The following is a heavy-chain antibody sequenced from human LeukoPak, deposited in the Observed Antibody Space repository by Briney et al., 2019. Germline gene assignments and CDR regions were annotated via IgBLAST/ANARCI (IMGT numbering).Heavy chain of an antibody. CDR2: ITGNGGRI. CDR3: AKDGTYFDY. CDR1: GFTFSSYA. J-gene: IGHJ4*02. V-gene: IGHV3-23*01. Sequence: SGGSLRLSCAASGFTFSSYAMSWVRQAPGKGLEGVSGITGNGGRIYYPDSVKGRFTISRYNSKNTLYLQMNNLRAEDTAVYYCAKDGTYFDYWGQGTRVGVSS.